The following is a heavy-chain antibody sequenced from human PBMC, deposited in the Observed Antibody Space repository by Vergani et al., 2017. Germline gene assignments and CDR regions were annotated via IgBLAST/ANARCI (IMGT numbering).Heavy chain of an antibody. D-gene: IGHD1-1*01. J-gene: IGHJ6*03. CDR2: ISAYNGNT. Sequence: QVQLVQSGAEVKKPGASVKVSCKASGYTFTSYGISWVRQAPGQGLEWMGWISAYNGNTNYAQKLQGRVTMTTDTSTSTAYMELRSLRSDDTAVYYCASNKLERRTGAGYYYYMDVWGKGTTVTVSS. V-gene: IGHV1-18*01. CDR1: GYTFTSYG. CDR3: ASNKLERRTGAGYYYYMDV.